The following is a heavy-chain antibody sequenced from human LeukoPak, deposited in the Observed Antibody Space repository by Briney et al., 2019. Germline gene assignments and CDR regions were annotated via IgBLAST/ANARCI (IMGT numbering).Heavy chain of an antibody. CDR1: GFTFSSYA. D-gene: IGHD5-18*01. CDR3: AKGLFGYSYGIFDY. CDR2: ISGSGGST. J-gene: IGHJ4*02. Sequence: GGTLRLSCAASGFTFSSYAMSWVRQAPGKGLEWVSAISGSGGSTYYADSVKGRFTISRDNSKNTLYLQMNSLRAEDTAVYYCAKGLFGYSYGIFDYWGQGTLVTVSS. V-gene: IGHV3-23*01.